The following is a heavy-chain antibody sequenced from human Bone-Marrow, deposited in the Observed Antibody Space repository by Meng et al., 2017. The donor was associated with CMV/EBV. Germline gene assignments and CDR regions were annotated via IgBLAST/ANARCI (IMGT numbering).Heavy chain of an antibody. J-gene: IGHJ4*02. CDR2: IIPIFGTA. Sequence: SEGTLGSYAISWVRQAPGQGLEWMGGIIPIFGTANYAQKFQGRVTITADESTSTAYMELSSLRPEDTAVYYCARSEVATASGGYFDYWGQGTLVTVSS. V-gene: IGHV1-69*01. CDR3: ARSEVATASGGYFDY. D-gene: IGHD5-12*01. CDR1: EGTLGSYA.